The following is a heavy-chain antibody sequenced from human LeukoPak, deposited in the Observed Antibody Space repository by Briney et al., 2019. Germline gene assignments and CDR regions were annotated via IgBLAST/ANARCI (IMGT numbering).Heavy chain of an antibody. D-gene: IGHD1-26*01. V-gene: IGHV3-66*01. J-gene: IGHJ3*02. CDR3: ARDGRGKSDAFDI. Sequence: GGSLRLSCAASGFTVSSNYMSWVRQAPGKGPEWVSVIYSGGSTYYADSVKGRFTISRDNSKNTLYLQMNSLRAEDTAVYYCARDGRGKSDAFDIWGQGTMVTVSS. CDR2: IYSGGST. CDR1: GFTVSSNY.